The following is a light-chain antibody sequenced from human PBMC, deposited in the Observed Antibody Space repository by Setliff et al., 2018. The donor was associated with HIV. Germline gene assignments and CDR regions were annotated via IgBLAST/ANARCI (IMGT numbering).Light chain of an antibody. CDR1: SSDLGSYHL. V-gene: IGLV2-23*01. CDR3: CSYVAGSHYV. J-gene: IGLJ1*01. CDR2: EGS. Sequence: QSVLTQPASVSGSPGQSITISCTGTSSDLGSYHLVSWYQHHPGKAPTLMIYEGSQRPSGVSTRFSGSTSGDTASLTIAGLQAEDEADYYCCSYVAGSHYVFGTGTKVTVL.